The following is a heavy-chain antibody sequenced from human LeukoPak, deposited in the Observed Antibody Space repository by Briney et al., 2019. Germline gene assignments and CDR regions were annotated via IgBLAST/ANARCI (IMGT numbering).Heavy chain of an antibody. CDR1: GGSFSGYY. J-gene: IGHJ4*02. CDR3: ATDTSSRWSRSPRKTGFFDY. V-gene: IGHV4-34*01. CDR2: INHSGST. Sequence: SETLSLTCAVYGGSFSGYYWSWIRQPPGKGLEWSGEINHSGSTNSNPSLRSRVTISVDTSKNQFSLKLSSVTAADTAVYYCATDTSSRWSRSPRKTGFFDYWGQGTLVTVSS. D-gene: IGHD6-19*01.